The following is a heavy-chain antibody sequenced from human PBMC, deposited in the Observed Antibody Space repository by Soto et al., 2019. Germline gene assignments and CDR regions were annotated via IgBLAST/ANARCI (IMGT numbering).Heavy chain of an antibody. CDR1: GFTFDDYA. D-gene: IGHD1-26*01. CDR2: ISWNSGSI. J-gene: IGHJ6*02. Sequence: PGGSLRLSCAASGFTFDDYAMHWVRQAPGKGLEWVSGISWNSGSIGYADSVKGRFTISRDNAKNSLYLQMNSLRAEDTALYYCARITWGRDHYYGMDVWGQGTTVTVSS. V-gene: IGHV3-9*01. CDR3: ARITWGRDHYYGMDV.